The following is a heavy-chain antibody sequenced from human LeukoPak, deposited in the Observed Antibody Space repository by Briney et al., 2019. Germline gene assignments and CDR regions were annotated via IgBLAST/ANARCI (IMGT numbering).Heavy chain of an antibody. CDR2: IYYDGST. CDR3: ARTTMVRGTYYMDV. V-gene: IGHV4-59*01. Sequence: SETLSLTCTVSGGSISSYHWSWIRQPPGKGLEWIGYIYYDGSTDYNPSLKSRVTISVDTSKNKFSLKLSSVTAADTAVYYCARTTMVRGTYYMDVWGKGTTVTISS. D-gene: IGHD3-10*01. CDR1: GGSISSYH. J-gene: IGHJ6*03.